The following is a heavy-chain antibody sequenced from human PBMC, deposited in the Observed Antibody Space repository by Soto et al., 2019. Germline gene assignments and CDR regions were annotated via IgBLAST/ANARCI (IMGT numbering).Heavy chain of an antibody. J-gene: IGHJ4*02. CDR3: AREEYQLLFEGGRNFDY. CDR2: ISAYNGNT. D-gene: IGHD2-2*01. CDR1: GYTFTSYG. V-gene: IGHV1-18*01. Sequence: ASVKVSCKASGYTFTSYGISWVRQAPGQGLEWMGWISAYNGNTNYAQKLQGRVTMTTDTSTSTAYMELRSLRSDDTAVYYCAREEYQLLFEGGRNFDYWGQGTLVTVSS.